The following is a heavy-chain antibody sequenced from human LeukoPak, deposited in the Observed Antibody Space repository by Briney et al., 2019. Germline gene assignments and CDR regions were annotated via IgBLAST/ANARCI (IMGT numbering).Heavy chain of an antibody. V-gene: IGHV3-15*01. CDR1: GFTFSNAC. Sequence: PGGSLRLSCAASGFTFSNACMSWVRQAPGKGLEWVGRIKSKTNDGTTDYAAPVKGRFTISSDDSKNTLYLQMNSLKTEDTAVYYCTTEAHYYDSTTFDCWGQGTLVTVSS. J-gene: IGHJ4*02. CDR2: IKSKTNDGTT. CDR3: TTEAHYYDSTTFDC. D-gene: IGHD3-22*01.